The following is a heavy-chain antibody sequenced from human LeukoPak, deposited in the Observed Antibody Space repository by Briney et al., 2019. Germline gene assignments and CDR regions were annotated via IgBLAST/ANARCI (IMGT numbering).Heavy chain of an antibody. CDR2: IYSDNT. V-gene: IGHV3-53*01. Sequence: PGGSLRLSCTVSGFTVSSNSVSWVRHAPGKGLEWVSFIYSDNTHYSDSVKGRFTISRDNSKNTLYLQMNSLRAEDTAVYYCARRAGAYSHPYDYWGQGTLVTVSS. J-gene: IGHJ4*02. CDR1: GFTVSSNS. D-gene: IGHD4/OR15-4a*01. CDR3: ARRAGAYSHPYDY.